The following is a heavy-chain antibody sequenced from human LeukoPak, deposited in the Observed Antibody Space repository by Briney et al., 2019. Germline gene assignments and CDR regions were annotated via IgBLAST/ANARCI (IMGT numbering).Heavy chain of an antibody. J-gene: IGHJ5*02. CDR1: GFTVSSNY. V-gene: IGHV4-34*01. CDR3: ARRRGFNWFDP. CDR2: ISHGGRT. Sequence: GSLRLSCAASGFTVSSNYMSWVRQPPGKGLEWIGEISHGGRTSYNPSLKSRVTISVDTSKNQFSLKLSSVTAADTAVYYCARRRGFNWFDPWGQGTLVTVSS.